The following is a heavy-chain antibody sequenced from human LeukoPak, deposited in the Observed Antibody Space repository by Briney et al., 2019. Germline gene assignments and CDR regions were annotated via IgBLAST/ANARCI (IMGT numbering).Heavy chain of an antibody. J-gene: IGHJ4*02. CDR2: INPSGGST. CDR3: AREPYGSGFQTAIDDY. V-gene: IGHV1-46*01. D-gene: IGHD3-10*01. Sequence: ASVKVSCKASGYTFTSYYMHWVRQAPGQGLEWMGIINPSGGSTSYAQKFQGRVTMTRDTSISTAYMELSRLRSDDTAVYYCAREPYGSGFQTAIDDYWGQGTLVTVSS. CDR1: GYTFTSYY.